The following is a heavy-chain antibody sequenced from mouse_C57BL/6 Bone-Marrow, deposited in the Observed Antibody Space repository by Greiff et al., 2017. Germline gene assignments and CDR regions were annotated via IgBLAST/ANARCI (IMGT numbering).Heavy chain of an antibody. CDR3: ARSYWGPWFAY. J-gene: IGHJ3*01. D-gene: IGHD2-10*01. CDR1: GYAFSSSW. V-gene: IGHV1-82*01. Sequence: VQLQPSGPELVKPGASVKISCKASGYAFSSSWMNWVKQRPGKGLEWIGRIYPGDGDTDYNGKFKGKATLTADKSSSTAYMQLSSLTSEDSAVYFCARSYWGPWFAYWGQGTLVTVSA. CDR2: IYPGDGDT.